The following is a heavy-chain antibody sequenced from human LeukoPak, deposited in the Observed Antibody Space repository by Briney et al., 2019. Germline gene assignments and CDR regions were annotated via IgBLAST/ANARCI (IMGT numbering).Heavy chain of an antibody. Sequence: GGSLRLSCAASGFSFSSYSMNWVRQAPGKGLEWVSYISSSSSTIYYADSVKGRFTISRDNAKNSLFLQMTGLRAEDTAVYYCAKSNVHGIIITPFDYWGQGTLVTVSS. CDR1: GFSFSSYS. J-gene: IGHJ4*02. V-gene: IGHV3-48*04. D-gene: IGHD3-10*02. CDR3: AKSNVHGIIITPFDY. CDR2: ISSSSSTI.